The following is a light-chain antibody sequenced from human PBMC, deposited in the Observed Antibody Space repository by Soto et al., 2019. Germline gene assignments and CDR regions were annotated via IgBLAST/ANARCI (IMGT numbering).Light chain of an antibody. CDR2: GAS. CDR3: QLYGNSRRT. CDR1: QSVSSSY. J-gene: IGKJ1*01. V-gene: IGKV3-20*01. Sequence: EIVVTQSPGTLSLSPGERATLSCRASQSVSSSYLAWYQQKPGQAPRLFIYGASSRATGIPDRFSGSGSGTDFTLTISRLEPEDFAVYYCQLYGNSRRTFGQGTKV.